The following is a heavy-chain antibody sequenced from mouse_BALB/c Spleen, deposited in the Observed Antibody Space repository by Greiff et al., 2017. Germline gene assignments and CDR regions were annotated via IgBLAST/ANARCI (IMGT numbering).Heavy chain of an antibody. V-gene: IGHV1-18*01. Sequence: VQLQQSGPELVKPGASVKIPCKASGYTFTDYNMDWVKQSHGKSLEWIGDINPNNGGTIYNQKFKGKATLPVDKSSSTAYMELRSLTSEDTAVYYCARPYGDHFAYWGQGTLVTVSA. J-gene: IGHJ3*01. CDR3: ARPYGDHFAY. CDR1: GYTFTDYN. D-gene: IGHD2-13*01. CDR2: INPNNGGT.